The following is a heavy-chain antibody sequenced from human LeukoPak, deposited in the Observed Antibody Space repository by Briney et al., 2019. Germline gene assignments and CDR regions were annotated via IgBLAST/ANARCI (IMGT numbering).Heavy chain of an antibody. CDR1: GFTFSNLA. D-gene: IGHD4-17*01. J-gene: IGHJ4*02. CDR2: ISGSGADT. Sequence: GGSLRLSCTASGFTFSNLAMSWVRQAPGEGLGWVSIISGSGADTYYTDSVKGRFTISRDNSKNTLYLQMNSLRAEDTAVYYCAKPHGVDYLGQGTLVTVSS. CDR3: AKPHGVDY. V-gene: IGHV3-23*01.